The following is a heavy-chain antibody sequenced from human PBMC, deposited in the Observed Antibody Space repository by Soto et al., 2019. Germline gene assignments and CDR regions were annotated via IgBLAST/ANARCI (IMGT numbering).Heavy chain of an antibody. CDR2: ISAYNGNT. CDR1: GYTFTSYG. D-gene: IGHD2-2*01. J-gene: IGHJ5*02. CDR3: AVGYGSSTSCAKGFDP. V-gene: IGHV1-18*01. Sequence: ASVKVSCKASGYTFTSYGISWVRQAPGQGLEWMGWISAYNGNTNYAQKLQGRVTMTTDTSTSTAYMELRSLRSDDTAVTYCAVGYGSSTSCAKGFDPCGQGALFTVS.